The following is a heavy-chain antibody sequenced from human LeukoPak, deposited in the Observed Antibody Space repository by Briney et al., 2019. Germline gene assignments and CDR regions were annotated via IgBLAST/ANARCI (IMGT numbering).Heavy chain of an antibody. D-gene: IGHD4-23*01. V-gene: IGHV1-69*13. Sequence: SVKVSCKTSGGTYGSYVISWVRQAPGQGLDWMGGILPIFGTADYAQKFQGRVTITADESTNTAYMELKSLTSEDTAVYYCARDRGGLDPWGQGTLVTVSS. CDR3: ARDRGGLDP. J-gene: IGHJ5*02. CDR1: GGTYGSYV. CDR2: ILPIFGTA.